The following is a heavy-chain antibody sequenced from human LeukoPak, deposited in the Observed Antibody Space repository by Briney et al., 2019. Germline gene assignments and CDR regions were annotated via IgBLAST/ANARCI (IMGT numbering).Heavy chain of an antibody. J-gene: IGHJ4*02. V-gene: IGHV3-7*01. CDR2: IKQDGSEK. Sequence: PGGSLRLSCAPSGFTFSSYWMSWVREAPGRGLEWVANIKQDGSEKYYVDSVKGRFTISRDNAKNSLYLQMNSLRAEDTAVYYCARDRDSSSWYVRGFDYWGQGTLVTVSS. CDR3: ARDRDSSSWYVRGFDY. D-gene: IGHD6-13*01. CDR1: GFTFSSYW.